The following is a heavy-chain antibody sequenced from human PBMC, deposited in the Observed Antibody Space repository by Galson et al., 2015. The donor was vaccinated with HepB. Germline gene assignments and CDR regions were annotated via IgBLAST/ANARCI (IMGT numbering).Heavy chain of an antibody. CDR1: GFSLTTSGMC. J-gene: IGHJ4*02. V-gene: IGHV2-70*01. CDR3: ARTPPWRCTGGSCSGLHYFDY. Sequence: PALVKPTQTLTLTCTFSGFSLTTSGMCVTWIRQPPGKALEWLALIDWDDNKYYNTSLKTRLTISKDTSKNQVVLTMTNMDPVDTATYYCARTPPWRCTGGSCSGLHYFDYWGQGTLVTVSS. CDR2: IDWDDNK. D-gene: IGHD2-15*01.